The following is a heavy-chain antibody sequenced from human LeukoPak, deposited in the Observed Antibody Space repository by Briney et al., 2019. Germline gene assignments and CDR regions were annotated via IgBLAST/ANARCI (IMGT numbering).Heavy chain of an antibody. CDR2: ISSSGSTI. CDR3: AKRYYDSSGPYYYYMDV. V-gene: IGHV3-11*01. D-gene: IGHD3-22*01. CDR1: GFTFSDYY. J-gene: IGHJ6*03. Sequence: PGGSLRLSCAASGFTFSDYYMSWIRQAPGKGLEWVSYISSSGSTIYYADSVKGRFTISRDNAKNSLYLQMNSLRAEDTAVYYCAKRYYDSSGPYYYYMDVWGKGTTVTVSS.